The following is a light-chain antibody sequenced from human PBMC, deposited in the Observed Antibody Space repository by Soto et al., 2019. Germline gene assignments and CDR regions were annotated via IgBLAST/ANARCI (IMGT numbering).Light chain of an antibody. V-gene: IGLV2-14*01. CDR1: SSDVGGYKY. J-gene: IGLJ2*01. CDR2: EVS. CDR3: SSYTSRTTLVV. Sequence: QSALTQPASVSGSPGQSITISCTGTSSDVGGYKYVSWYQQHPGKAPKLIIYEVSNRPSGVSNRFSGSKSGNTASLTISGLQAEDEADYYCSSYTSRTTLVVFGGGTQLTVL.